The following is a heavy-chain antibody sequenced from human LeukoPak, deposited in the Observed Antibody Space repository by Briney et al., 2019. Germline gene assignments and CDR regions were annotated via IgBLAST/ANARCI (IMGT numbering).Heavy chain of an antibody. D-gene: IGHD3-3*01. CDR2: INPKTGDT. V-gene: IGHV1-2*02. CDR1: GYTFTDYY. Sequence: ASMNVSCKASGYTFTDYYLHWVRQALGQGLEWMGWINPKTGDTKYAQKFQGRVTMTRDTPITTAYIDLSRLRSDDTAMYYCARDEDFWSGFDIWGQGTMVTVSS. CDR3: ARDEDFWSGFDI. J-gene: IGHJ3*02.